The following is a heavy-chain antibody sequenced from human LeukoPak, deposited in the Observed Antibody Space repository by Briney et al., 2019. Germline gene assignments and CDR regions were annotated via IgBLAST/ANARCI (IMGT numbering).Heavy chain of an antibody. V-gene: IGHV4-39*07. CDR2: IYHSGST. Sequence: SETLSLTCTVSGGSIGSSDSFWGWIRQPPGKGLEWIGSIYHSGSTYYNPSLKSRVTISVDTSKNQFSLKLSSVTAADTAVYYCARDSQYYYDSSGYYLFDYWGQGTLVTVSS. CDR3: ARDSQYYYDSSGYYLFDY. CDR1: GGSIGSSDSF. J-gene: IGHJ4*02. D-gene: IGHD3-22*01.